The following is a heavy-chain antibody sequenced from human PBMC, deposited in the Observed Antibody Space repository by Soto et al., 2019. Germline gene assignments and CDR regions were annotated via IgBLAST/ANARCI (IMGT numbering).Heavy chain of an antibody. J-gene: IGHJ4*02. CDR1: GYTFTSYY. CDR2: INPSGGST. V-gene: IGHV1-46*03. Sequence: ASVTVSCKASGYTFTSYYMHWVRQAPGQGLEWMGIINPSGGSTSYAQKFQGRVTMTRDTSTSTVYMELSSLRSEDTAVYYCATPAAPKKFGLDYWGQGTLVTVSS. D-gene: IGHD3-3*01. CDR3: ATPAAPKKFGLDY.